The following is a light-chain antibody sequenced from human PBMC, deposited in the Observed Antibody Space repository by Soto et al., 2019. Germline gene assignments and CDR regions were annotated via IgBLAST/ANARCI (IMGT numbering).Light chain of an antibody. CDR3: QSYDSSLSGSEV. CDR1: SSNIGAGYD. V-gene: IGLV1-40*01. CDR2: GNS. Sequence: QSALTQPPSVSGAPGQRVTISCTGSSSNIGAGYDVHWYQQLPGTAPKLLIYGNSNRPSGVPDRFSASKSGTSASLAITGLQAEDEADYYCQSYDSSLSGSEVFGGGTKVTVL. J-gene: IGLJ2*01.